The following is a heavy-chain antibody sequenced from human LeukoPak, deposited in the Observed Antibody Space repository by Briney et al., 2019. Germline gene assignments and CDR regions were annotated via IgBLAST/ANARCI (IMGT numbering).Heavy chain of an antibody. V-gene: IGHV1-2*02. CDR2: INPNSGGT. J-gene: IGHJ4*02. CDR3: ARDRPRGYPTPYYFDY. D-gene: IGHD3-22*01. Sequence: GASVNVSCKASGYTFTGYYMHWVRQAPGQGLEWMGWINPNSGGTNYAQKFQGRVTMTRDTSISTAYMELSRLTSDDTAVYYCARDRPRGYPTPYYFDYWGQGTLVTVSS. CDR1: GYTFTGYY.